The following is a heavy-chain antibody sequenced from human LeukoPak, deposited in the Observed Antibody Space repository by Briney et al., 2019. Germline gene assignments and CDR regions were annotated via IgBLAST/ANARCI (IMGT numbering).Heavy chain of an antibody. CDR2: INGDGSSI. Sequence: GGSLRLSCAASGFPYSSFWMHCVPQTPGKGLVWVSRINGDGSSIKYADSVKGRFTMSRDKATITLFLQMNSLRAEDTALYYCVRESAYCGGDCYSPRGDYWGQGTLVTVSS. D-gene: IGHD2-21*02. V-gene: IGHV3-74*03. J-gene: IGHJ4*02. CDR1: GFPYSSFW. CDR3: VRESAYCGGDCYSPRGDY.